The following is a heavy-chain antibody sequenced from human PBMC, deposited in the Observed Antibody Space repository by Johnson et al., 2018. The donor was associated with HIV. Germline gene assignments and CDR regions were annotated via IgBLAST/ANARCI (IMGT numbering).Heavy chain of an antibody. Sequence: VQLVESGGGLVQPGGSLRLSCAASGFTFTSYAMSWVRQPPGKGLEWVSGISPSGGSTYYADSVKGRFTISRDNSKNTLSLQMISLRAEDTAMYYCAKARSLLDYGGFDAFDIWGQGTLVIVSS. CDR2: ISPSGGST. CDR3: AKARSLLDYGGFDAFDI. D-gene: IGHD4-23*01. CDR1: GFTFTSYA. V-gene: IGHV3-23*04. J-gene: IGHJ3*02.